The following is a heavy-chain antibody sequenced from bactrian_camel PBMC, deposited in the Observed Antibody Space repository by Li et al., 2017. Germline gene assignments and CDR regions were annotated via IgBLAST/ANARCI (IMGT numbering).Heavy chain of an antibody. V-gene: IGHV3S42*01. J-gene: IGHJ4*01. CDR2: VHTDGAT. CDR1: GYYYVSPC. Sequence: DVQLVESGGGSVQAGGSLRLSCAPSGYYYVSPCMGWFRQAPGKEREGLAVVHTDGATTYADSVKGRFIISRDDAKKTLSLQMNNLKPEDTGMYFCARDPYAFGYDGYCIRRQYENWGQGTQVTVS. CDR3: ARDPYAFGYDGYCIRRQYEN. D-gene: IGHD2*01.